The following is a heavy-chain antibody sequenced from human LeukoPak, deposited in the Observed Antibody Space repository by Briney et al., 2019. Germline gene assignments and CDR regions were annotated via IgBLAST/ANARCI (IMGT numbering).Heavy chain of an antibody. CDR1: GFDFATYW. CDR2: INSDGSGA. CDR3: ARGTSTAPGIDY. Sequence: PGGSLRLSCAASGFDFATYWMFWVRQAPGKGLVWVAQINSDGSGATYGDSAKGRLSISRDNAKNTLFLYMSGLRAEDTAVYYCARGTSTAPGIDYWGQGTLVAVSS. V-gene: IGHV3-74*01. J-gene: IGHJ4*02. D-gene: IGHD6-13*01.